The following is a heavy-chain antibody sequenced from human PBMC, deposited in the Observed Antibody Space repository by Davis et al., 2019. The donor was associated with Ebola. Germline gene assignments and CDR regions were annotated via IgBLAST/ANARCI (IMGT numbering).Heavy chain of an antibody. Sequence: GESLKISCAASGFRFSYYWMSWVRQAPGKGPEWVANIKEDGSEKYYVDSVKGRFTISRDNAKNSLYLQMNSLRAEDTAVYYCAREEGLVLEWLFAEYWGQGTLVTVSS. CDR1: GFRFSYYW. V-gene: IGHV3-7*03. J-gene: IGHJ4*02. D-gene: IGHD3-3*01. CDR3: AREEGLVLEWLFAEY. CDR2: IKEDGSEK.